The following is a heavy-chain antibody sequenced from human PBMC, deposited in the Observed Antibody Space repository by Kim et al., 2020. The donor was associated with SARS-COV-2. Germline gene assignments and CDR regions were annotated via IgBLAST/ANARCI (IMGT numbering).Heavy chain of an antibody. CDR3: ARGTYSSSSGFSLI. CDR2: IYYSGST. CDR1: GGSISSYY. Sequence: SETLSLTCTVSGGSISSYYWSWIRQPPGKGLEWIGYIYYSGSTNYNPSLKSRVTISVDTSKNQFSLKLSSVTAADTAVYYCARGTYSSSSGFSLIWGQGTLVTVSS. D-gene: IGHD6-6*01. V-gene: IGHV4-59*13. J-gene: IGHJ4*02.